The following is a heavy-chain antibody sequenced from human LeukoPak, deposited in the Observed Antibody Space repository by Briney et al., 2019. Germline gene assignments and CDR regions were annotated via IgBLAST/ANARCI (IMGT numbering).Heavy chain of an antibody. CDR1: GFTFSSYA. J-gene: IGHJ1*01. D-gene: IGHD4-17*01. CDR2: IKQDGSEK. CDR3: ARDGNYGDYHAEYFQH. Sequence: GGSLRLSCAASGFTFSSYAMSWVRQAPGKGLEWVANIKQDGSEKYYVDSVKGRFTISRDNAKNSLYLQMNSLRAEDTAVYYCARDGNYGDYHAEYFQHWGQGTLVTVSS. V-gene: IGHV3-7*01.